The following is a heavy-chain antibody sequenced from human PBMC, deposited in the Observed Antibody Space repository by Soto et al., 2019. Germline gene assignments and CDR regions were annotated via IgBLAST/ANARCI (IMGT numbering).Heavy chain of an antibody. D-gene: IGHD4-17*01. J-gene: IGHJ5*02. CDR2: LLRSGSTT. CDR1: GFTFSNYS. V-gene: IGHV3-23*01. Sequence: GGSLRLSCAASGFTFSNYSMSWARQAPGKGLEWVSSLLRSGSTTYYADSVKGRFTISSDKSANSLYLQMDSLRAEDTAVYYCAKDAVSGDGVWLLDSWGQGTVVTVSS. CDR3: AKDAVSGDGVWLLDS.